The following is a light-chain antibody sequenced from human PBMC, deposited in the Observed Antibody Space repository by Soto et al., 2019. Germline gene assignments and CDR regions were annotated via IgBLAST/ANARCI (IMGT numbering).Light chain of an antibody. CDR2: EGS. V-gene: IGLV2-23*01. CDR1: TYGFETYNQ. Sequence: QSVLTQPASMSGSPGQSITISCSGTTYGFETYNQVSWYQQHPGKAPKILIYEGSKRPSGVSNRFSGSKSGNTASLTISGLQAEDEADYFCSSYVGDSAYAFGTGTKPTVL. CDR3: SSYVGDSAYA. J-gene: IGLJ1*01.